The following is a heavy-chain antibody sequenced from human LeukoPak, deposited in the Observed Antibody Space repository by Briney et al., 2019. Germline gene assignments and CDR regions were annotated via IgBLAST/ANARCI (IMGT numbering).Heavy chain of an antibody. CDR1: GDSVTSSY. CDR2: VSSDGTT. CDR3: ARLDCLIEGCYNH. Sequence: SETLSLTCSVSGDSVTSSYWNWIRQPPGKGLEWIGYVSSDGTTNYNPSLRSRLIMSVDTAKNDFSLNLTSVTAADTAIYYCARLDCLIEGCYNHWGRGTLVTVSS. D-gene: IGHD2-15*01. J-gene: IGHJ4*02. V-gene: IGHV4-59*08.